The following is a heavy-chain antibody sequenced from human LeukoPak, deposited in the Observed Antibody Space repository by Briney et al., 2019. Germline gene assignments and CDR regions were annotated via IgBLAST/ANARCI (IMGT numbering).Heavy chain of an antibody. D-gene: IGHD3-22*01. Sequence: GASLRLSCVVSGLTFSNAWMTWVRQAPGKGLEWVGRIKSESVGGAIEYAAPVKGRFTISRDDSRNMVYLQMISLKTEDTAFYYCTTTYHYDSTGYSSYYWGQGTLVTVSS. CDR2: IKSESVGGAI. V-gene: IGHV3-15*01. CDR1: GLTFSNAW. CDR3: TTTYHYDSTGYSSYY. J-gene: IGHJ4*02.